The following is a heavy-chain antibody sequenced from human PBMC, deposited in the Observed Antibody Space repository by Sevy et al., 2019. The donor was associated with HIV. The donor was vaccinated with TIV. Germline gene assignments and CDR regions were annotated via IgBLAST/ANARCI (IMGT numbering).Heavy chain of an antibody. CDR3: ASDGGVVIPLDGFHI. CDR2: ISYDGSAK. Sequence: GGSLRLSCAASGFTFSSYTMHWVRQAPGKGLEWMAVISYDGSAKYYADSVKGRFTVSRDNYKNTLSLEMNSLRVEDTAVYYCASDGGVVIPLDGFHIWGQGTMVTVSS. J-gene: IGHJ3*02. V-gene: IGHV3-30*04. CDR1: GFTFSSYT. D-gene: IGHD3-3*01.